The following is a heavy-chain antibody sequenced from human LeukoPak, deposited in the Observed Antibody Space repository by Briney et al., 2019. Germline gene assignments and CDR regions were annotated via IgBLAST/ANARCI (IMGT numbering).Heavy chain of an antibody. D-gene: IGHD2-2*01. CDR3: AREQDIVVVPAGIDP. J-gene: IGHJ5*02. CDR1: GFTLSSLA. Sequence: PGRSLRPSSGAYGFTLSSLAMHWVRQAPGEGLEGVAVISYDGSNKYYADSVKGRFTISRDNSKNTLYLQMNSLRAEDTAVYYCAREQDIVVVPAGIDPWGQGTLVTVSS. V-gene: IGHV3-30-3*01. CDR2: ISYDGSNK.